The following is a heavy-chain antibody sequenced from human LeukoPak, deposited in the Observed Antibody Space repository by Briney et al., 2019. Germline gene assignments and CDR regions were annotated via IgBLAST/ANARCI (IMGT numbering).Heavy chain of an antibody. J-gene: IGHJ6*03. D-gene: IGHD2-21*02. Sequence: PGGSLRLSLAASGFTFSSYSTNWVRPAPGRGVERVSSTSSSHSYVYYADSVKGRFTISRDNAKNSLYLQMNSLRAEDTAEYYCARNREGGVTRKYYYYMDVWGKGTTVTVSS. CDR2: TSSSHSYV. CDR3: ARNREGGVTRKYYYYMDV. V-gene: IGHV3-21*01. CDR1: GFTFSSYS.